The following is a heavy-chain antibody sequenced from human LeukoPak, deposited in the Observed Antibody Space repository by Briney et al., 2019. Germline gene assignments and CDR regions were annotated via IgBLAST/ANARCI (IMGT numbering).Heavy chain of an antibody. D-gene: IGHD6-13*01. CDR1: GFPFSRYV. CDR3: ARGSWFCDF. J-gene: IGHJ4*02. Sequence: GGSLRLSCATSGFPFSRYVMHWVRQAPGKGLEWVAVISYDGSYKHYADAVKGRFIASRDNSKNTLFLQIDSLTTEDTAVYYCARGSWFCDFWGQGTQVTVSS. CDR2: ISYDGSYK. V-gene: IGHV3-30*04.